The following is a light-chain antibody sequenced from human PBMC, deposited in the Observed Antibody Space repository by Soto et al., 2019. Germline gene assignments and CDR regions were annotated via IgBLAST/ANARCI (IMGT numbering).Light chain of an antibody. CDR3: QQYVYSPFT. Sequence: EIALTQSPGTLSFSPGERATLSCRARQRVSSSYLAWYQQKPAQAPRLLIYGASSRATGIAYRFSGSGPGKDLSCLISRLDSEDLAVYYCQQYVYSPFTFGQGTRLAIK. V-gene: IGKV3-20*01. CDR1: QRVSSSY. CDR2: GAS. J-gene: IGKJ5*01.